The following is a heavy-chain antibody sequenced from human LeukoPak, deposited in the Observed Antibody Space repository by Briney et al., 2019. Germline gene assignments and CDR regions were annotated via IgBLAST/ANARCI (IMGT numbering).Heavy chain of an antibody. V-gene: IGHV4-34*01. J-gene: IGHJ6*02. CDR1: GGSFSGYY. CDR3: ARRLLLLGHYGMDV. CDR2: INHSRST. D-gene: IGHD2/OR15-2a*01. Sequence: SETLSLTCAVYGGSFSGYYWSWIRQPPGKGLEWIGEINHSRSTNYNPSLKSRVTISVDTSKNRFSLKLSSVTAADTAVYYCARRLLLLGHYGMDVWGQGTTVTVSS.